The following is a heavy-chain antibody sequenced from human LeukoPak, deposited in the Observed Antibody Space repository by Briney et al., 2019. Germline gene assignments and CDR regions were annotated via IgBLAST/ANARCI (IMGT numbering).Heavy chain of an antibody. CDR3: AKDHVRDCFDY. J-gene: IGHJ4*02. Sequence: GGSLRLSCAVSGFTLTNHAVSWVRQAPGKGLEWVSIVVGTGGTYYADSVRGRFILSRDNSKNTVYLQMNSLRAEDTAVYYCAKDHVRDCFDYWGQGTLVTVSS. V-gene: IGHV3-23*01. CDR2: VVGTGGT. D-gene: IGHD5-24*01. CDR1: GFTLTNHA.